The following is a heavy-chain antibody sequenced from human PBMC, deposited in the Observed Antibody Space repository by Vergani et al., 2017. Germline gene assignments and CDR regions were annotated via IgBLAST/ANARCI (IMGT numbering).Heavy chain of an antibody. V-gene: IGHV3-30*02. CDR1: GFTFSSYG. CDR3: AKDQRDCSSTSCPSYYYGMDV. J-gene: IGHJ6*02. D-gene: IGHD2-2*01. Sequence: QVQLVESGGGVVQPGGSLRLSCAASGFTFSSYGMHWVRQAPGKGLEWVAFIRYDGSKKYYADSVKGRFTISRDNSKNTLYLQMNSLRAEDTAVYYCAKDQRDCSSTSCPSYYYGMDVWGQGTTVTVSS. CDR2: IRYDGSKK.